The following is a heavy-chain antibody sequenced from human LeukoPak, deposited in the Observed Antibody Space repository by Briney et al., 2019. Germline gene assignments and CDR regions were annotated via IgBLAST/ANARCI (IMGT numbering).Heavy chain of an antibody. J-gene: IGHJ4*02. Sequence: PGGSLRLSCAASGFTFSDHYMDWVRQAPGKGLEWVAVISYDGSNKYYADSVKGRFTISRDNSKNTLYLQMNSLRAEDTAVYYCARGAHRAGGVTMIVVVVLDYWGQGTLVTVSS. D-gene: IGHD3-22*01. CDR3: ARGAHRAGGVTMIVVVVLDY. CDR2: ISYDGSNK. CDR1: GFTFSDHY. V-gene: IGHV3-30-3*01.